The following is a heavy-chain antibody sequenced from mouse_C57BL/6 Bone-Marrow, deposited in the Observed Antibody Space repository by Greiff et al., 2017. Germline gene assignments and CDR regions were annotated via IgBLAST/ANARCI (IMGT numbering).Heavy chain of an antibody. Sequence: EVKVEESGPGLVKPSQSLSLTCSVTGYSITSGYYWNWIRQFPGNKLEWMGYISYDGSNNYNPSLKNRISITRDTSKNQFFLKLNSVTTEDTATYYCARDGDGYSPFAYWGQGTLVTVSA. CDR2: ISYDGSN. V-gene: IGHV3-6*01. D-gene: IGHD2-3*01. J-gene: IGHJ3*01. CDR1: GYSITSGYY. CDR3: ARDGDGYSPFAY.